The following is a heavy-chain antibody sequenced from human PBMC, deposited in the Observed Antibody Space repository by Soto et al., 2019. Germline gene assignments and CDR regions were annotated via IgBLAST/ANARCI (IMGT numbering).Heavy chain of an antibody. Sequence: TLCLTCHVTGGSISSADSYWTWIRQSPVKGLEWIGYIYDTGSTFYSPSLKSRVTISLDTPENHFSLDMNSVTAADTAVYFCARVSGHNTGYYSVYFMDVWCQGTTFT. CDR3: ARVSGHNTGYYSVYFMDV. J-gene: IGHJ6*02. CDR1: GGSISSADSY. V-gene: IGHV4-30-4*01. CDR2: IYDTGST. D-gene: IGHD5-18*01.